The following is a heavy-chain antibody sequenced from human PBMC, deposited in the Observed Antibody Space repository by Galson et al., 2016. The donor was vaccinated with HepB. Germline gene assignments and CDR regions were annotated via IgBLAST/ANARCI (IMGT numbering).Heavy chain of an antibody. V-gene: IGHV1-69*13. CDR2: IIAIFGTA. J-gene: IGHJ5*02. CDR1: GGIFNSYG. D-gene: IGHD3-16*01. CDR3: ARARGYHYVSWFDP. Sequence: SVKVSCKASGGIFNSYGITWVRQAPGQGLEWMGGIIAIFGTANYAQKFQGRVTITADESTSTVYMELSSLRSEDTAVYYCARARGYHYVSWFDPWGQGTLVTVSA.